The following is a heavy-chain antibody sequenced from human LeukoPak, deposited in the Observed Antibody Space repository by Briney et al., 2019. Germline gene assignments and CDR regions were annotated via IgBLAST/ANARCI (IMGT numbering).Heavy chain of an antibody. CDR1: GGSFSGYY. Sequence: SETLSLTCAVYGGSFSGYYWSWIRQPPGKGLEWIGEINHSGSTNYNPSLKSRVTISVDTSKNQFSLKLSSVTAADTAVYYCARPTMVRAIDYWGQGTLVTVS. V-gene: IGHV4-34*01. CDR3: ARPTMVRAIDY. CDR2: INHSGST. J-gene: IGHJ4*02. D-gene: IGHD3-10*01.